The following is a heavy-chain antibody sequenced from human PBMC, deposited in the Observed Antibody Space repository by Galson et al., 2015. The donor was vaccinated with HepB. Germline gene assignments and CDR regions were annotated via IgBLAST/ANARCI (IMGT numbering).Heavy chain of an antibody. Sequence: QVQLQESGPGLVKPSETLSLTCTVSGGSISTYYWSWIRQPAGKGLEYIGRFHSSGSTNYSPSLKSRVTMSVDTSKNHFSLKLSSVTAADTAMYYCARNVGTRAFEIWGQGTMVIVSS. V-gene: IGHV4-4*07. D-gene: IGHD4-23*01. CDR1: GGSISTYY. CDR3: ARNVGTRAFEI. CDR2: FHSSGST. J-gene: IGHJ3*02.